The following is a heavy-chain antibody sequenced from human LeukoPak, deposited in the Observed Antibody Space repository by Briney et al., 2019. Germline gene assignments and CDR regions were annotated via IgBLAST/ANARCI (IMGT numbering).Heavy chain of an antibody. CDR3: ARDRRDGYNDGYFSL. CDR2: IRSRSYHETT. D-gene: IGHD5-24*01. J-gene: IGHJ2*01. CDR1: GFMIDEYA. V-gene: IGHV3-49*04. Sequence: GSLRLSCTASGFMIDEYAMTWVRQAPGRGLEWLGFIRSRSYHETTQYAASVRGRFTISRDDSKSVTYLQMDSLKTEDTAVYFCARDRRDGYNDGYFSLWGRGTLVSVSS.